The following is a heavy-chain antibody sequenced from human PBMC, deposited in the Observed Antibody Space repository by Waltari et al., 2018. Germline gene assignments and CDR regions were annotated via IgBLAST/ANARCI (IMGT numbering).Heavy chain of an antibody. V-gene: IGHV3-21*01. CDR3: ARDDSGGYWGGGNPRTDAFDI. CDR1: GFTFSSYS. Sequence: EVQLVESGGGLVKPGGSLRLSCAASGFTFSSYSMNWVRQAPGKGLEWVSSISSSSNYIYSADPVKGRFTISRDNAKNSLYLQMNSLRAEDTAVYYCARDDSGGYWGGGNPRTDAFDIWGQGTMVTVSS. J-gene: IGHJ3*02. CDR2: ISSSSNYI. D-gene: IGHD1-26*01.